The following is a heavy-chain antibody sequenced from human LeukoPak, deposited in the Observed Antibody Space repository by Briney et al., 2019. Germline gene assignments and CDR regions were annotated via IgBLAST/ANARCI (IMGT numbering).Heavy chain of an antibody. CDR2: ISYDGSNK. CDR1: GFTFDSYG. CDR3: AKDRTYDYGTYDAFDI. J-gene: IGHJ3*02. D-gene: IGHD4-17*01. V-gene: IGHV3-30*18. Sequence: GRALRLSCAASGFTFDSYGMHGVRQAPGKGLEWVAVISYDGSNKYYVDSVKGRFTISRDNSKNTLYLQMNSLRPEDTAVYYCAKDRTYDYGTYDAFDIWGPGTMVTVSS.